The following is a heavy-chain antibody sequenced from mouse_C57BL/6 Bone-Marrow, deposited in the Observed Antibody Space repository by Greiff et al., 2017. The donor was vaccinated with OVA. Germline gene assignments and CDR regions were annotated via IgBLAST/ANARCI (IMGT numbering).Heavy chain of an antibody. J-gene: IGHJ3*01. D-gene: IGHD2-12*01. V-gene: IGHV3-6*01. CDR1: GYSITSGYY. CDR2: KSYDGSN. CDR3: ARELPVAY. Sequence: EVKLVESGPGLVKPSQSLSLTCSVTGYSITSGYYWNWNRQFPGNKLEWMSYKSYDGSNNYNPSLKNLISITRDTSQNQFILKLNSVTTEDTATYYGARELPVAYWGQGTLVTVSA.